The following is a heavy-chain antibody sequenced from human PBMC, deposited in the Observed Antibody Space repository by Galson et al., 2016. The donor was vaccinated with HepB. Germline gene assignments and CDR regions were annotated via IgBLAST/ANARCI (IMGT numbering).Heavy chain of an antibody. CDR2: INHSGGT. CDR1: GASISGYY. Sequence: ETLSLTCGVYGASISGYYWSWIRQPPSKGLDWIGEINHSGGTNHNPSLKSRVTISVDTSKNRFSLKLKSVNAADTAVYYCARGSSNWPAGAFDIWGPGTVLTVSS. CDR3: ARGSSNWPAGAFDI. V-gene: IGHV4-34*01. J-gene: IGHJ3*02. D-gene: IGHD6-13*01.